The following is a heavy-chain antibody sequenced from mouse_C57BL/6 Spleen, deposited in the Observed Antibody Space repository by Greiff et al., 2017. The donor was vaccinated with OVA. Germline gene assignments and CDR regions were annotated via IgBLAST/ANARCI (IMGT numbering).Heavy chain of an antibody. J-gene: IGHJ3*01. CDR1: GFTFSNYW. CDR2: IRLKSDNYAT. V-gene: IGHV6-3*01. Sequence: EVQLVESGGGLVQPGGSMKLSCVASGFTFSNYWMNWVRQSPEKGLEWVAQIRLKSDNYATHYAESVKGRFTISREDSTSSVYLQMNNLRAEDTGSYYCTGGVPFAYWGQGTLVTVSA. CDR3: TGGVPFAY.